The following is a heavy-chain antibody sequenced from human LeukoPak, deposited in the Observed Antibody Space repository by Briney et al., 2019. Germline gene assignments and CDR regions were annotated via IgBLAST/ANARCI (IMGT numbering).Heavy chain of an antibody. J-gene: IGHJ4*02. D-gene: IGHD3-22*01. Sequence: GGSLRLSCAASGFTFSSYGMPWVRQAPGKGLEWVAFIRYDGYNKYYADSVKGRFTISRDNFKNTLYLQMNSLRVEDTSVYYCARNGSGYKAYWGQGTLVTVSS. CDR1: GFTFSSYG. CDR3: ARNGSGYKAY. CDR2: IRYDGYNK. V-gene: IGHV3-30*02.